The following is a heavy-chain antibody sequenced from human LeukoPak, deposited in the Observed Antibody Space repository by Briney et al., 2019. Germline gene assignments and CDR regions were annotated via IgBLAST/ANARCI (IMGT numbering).Heavy chain of an antibody. J-gene: IGHJ4*02. V-gene: IGHV3-21*01. CDR2: ISSSSIYI. Sequence: PGGSLRLSCATSGFTFNTYSMHWVRQAPGKGLEWVSSISSSSIYIYYVDSLKGRFTISRDNSKNTLYLQMNSLRTEDTAVYYCARDSNSDFWSGYYTNYFDYWGQGTLVTVSS. D-gene: IGHD3-3*01. CDR1: GFTFNTYS. CDR3: ARDSNSDFWSGYYTNYFDY.